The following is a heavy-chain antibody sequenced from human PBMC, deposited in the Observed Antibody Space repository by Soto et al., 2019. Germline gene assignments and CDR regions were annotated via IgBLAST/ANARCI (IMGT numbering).Heavy chain of an antibody. CDR3: ARGPRTVPQTPMDY. D-gene: IGHD4-4*01. V-gene: IGHV1-8*01. CDR2: MNPNSGNT. CDR1: GGTFTSYD. J-gene: IGHJ4*02. Sequence: ASVKVSCKASGGTFTSYDINWVRQATGQGLEWMGWMNPNSGNTGYAQKFQGRVTMTRNTSISTAYMELSSLRSEDTAVYYCARGPRTVPQTPMDYWGQGTLVTVSS.